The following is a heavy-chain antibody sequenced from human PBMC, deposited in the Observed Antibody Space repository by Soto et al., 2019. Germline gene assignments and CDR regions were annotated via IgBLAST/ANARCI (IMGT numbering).Heavy chain of an antibody. D-gene: IGHD2-15*01. CDR1: GGSISSYY. CDR3: ARDLKEYCSDGKCNWFDP. V-gene: IGHV4-59*01. Sequence: SETLSLTCTVSGGSISSYYWSWIRQPPGKGLEWIGYIYYSGGTNYNPSLKSRVTISVDTSKNEISLQVRSATAADAAVYYCARDLKEYCSDGKCNWFDPWGQGTLVTVSS. J-gene: IGHJ5*02. CDR2: IYYSGGT.